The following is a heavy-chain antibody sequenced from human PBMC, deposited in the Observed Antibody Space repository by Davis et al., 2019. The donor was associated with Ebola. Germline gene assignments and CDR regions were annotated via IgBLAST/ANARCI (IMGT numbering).Heavy chain of an antibody. J-gene: IGHJ6*02. CDR3: VKGGFNHYYGLDV. V-gene: IGHV3-66*01. CDR1: GFTVSSNY. CDR2: IYSGGST. D-gene: IGHD3-16*01. Sequence: GGSLRLSCAASGFTVSSNYMSWVRQAPGKGLEWVSVIYSGGSTYYADSVKGRFTISRDNAKNSLFLQMDNLRAGDTAVYYCVKGGFNHYYGLDVWGQGTTVTVSS.